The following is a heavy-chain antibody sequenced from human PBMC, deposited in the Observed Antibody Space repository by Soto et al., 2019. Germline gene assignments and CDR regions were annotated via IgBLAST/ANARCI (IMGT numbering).Heavy chain of an antibody. J-gene: IGHJ6*03. CDR2: IYFSGST. CDR1: GGSISNGGYY. D-gene: IGHD6-13*01. Sequence: QVQLQESGPGLVKPSQTLSLTCVVSGGSISNGGYYWSWIRQHPGKGLEWIGAIYFSGSTYYNPSLKSRVTISVATPKNQFSLKRSSVTAADTAVYDCARDSHSQQPNHRWGGGYMDGWGKGTTVTVSS. CDR3: ARDSHSQQPNHRWGGGYMDG. V-gene: IGHV4-31*11.